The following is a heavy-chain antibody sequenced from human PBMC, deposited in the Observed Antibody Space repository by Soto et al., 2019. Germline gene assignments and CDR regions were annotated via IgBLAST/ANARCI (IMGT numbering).Heavy chain of an antibody. J-gene: IGHJ4*02. V-gene: IGHV3-15*01. CDR2: IKNKRSDEAT. D-gene: IGHD1-7*01. Sequence: PXGSLRHSVAASGFTFSDAWMTWLRQTPGRGLEWVGRIKNKRSDEATDYAAAVKGRFIISRDDSKNTLYLQMHSLTTEDTAVYYCSTDGLNYGSFDYWGQGTLVTVSS. CDR1: GFTFSDAW. CDR3: STDGLNYGSFDY.